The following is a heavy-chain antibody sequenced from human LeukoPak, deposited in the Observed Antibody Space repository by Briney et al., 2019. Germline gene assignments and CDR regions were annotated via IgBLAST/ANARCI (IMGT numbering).Heavy chain of an antibody. V-gene: IGHV1-8*01. Sequence: ASVKVSCKASGYTFTRYDINWVRQATGQGLEWMGWMNPNSGNTGYAQKFQGRVTMTRNTSISTAHMELSSLRSEDTAVYYCARGNYPPSIAARKGYYMDVWGKGTTVTVSS. CDR2: MNPNSGNT. CDR1: GYTFTRYD. CDR3: ARGNYPPSIAARKGYYMDV. D-gene: IGHD6-6*01. J-gene: IGHJ6*03.